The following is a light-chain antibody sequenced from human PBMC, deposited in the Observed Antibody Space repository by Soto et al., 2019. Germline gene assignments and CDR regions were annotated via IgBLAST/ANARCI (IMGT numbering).Light chain of an antibody. CDR3: QQYGSSPYT. V-gene: IGKV3-20*01. Sequence: EIVLTQSPGTLSLSPGERATLSCRASQSVTSSYLAWYQQQPGQTPRLLIYGASSRVTGIPDRFSGSGSGTDFTLTISRLEPEDFAVYYGQQYGSSPYTFGQGTKMEIK. CDR1: QSVTSSY. CDR2: GAS. J-gene: IGKJ2*01.